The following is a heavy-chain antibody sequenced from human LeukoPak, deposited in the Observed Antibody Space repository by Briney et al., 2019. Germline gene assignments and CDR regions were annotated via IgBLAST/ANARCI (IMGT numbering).Heavy chain of an antibody. CDR2: IWYDGSNK. J-gene: IGHJ6*03. CDR1: GFTFSSNG. V-gene: IGHV3-33*06. D-gene: IGHD3-3*01. CDR3: AKDPRNYDFWSGYYVTPYMDV. Sequence: GGSLRLSCAASGFTFSSNGMHWVRQAPGKGLEWVAVIWYDGSNKYYADSVKGRFTISRDNSKNTLYLRMNSLRAEDTAVYYCAKDPRNYDFWSGYYVTPYMDVWGKGTTVTVSS.